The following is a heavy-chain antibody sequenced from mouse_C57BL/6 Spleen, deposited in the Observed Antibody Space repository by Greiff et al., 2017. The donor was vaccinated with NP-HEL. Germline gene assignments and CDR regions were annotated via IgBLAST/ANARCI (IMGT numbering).Heavy chain of an antibody. CDR1: GYTFTSYG. CDR2: IYPRSGNT. CDR3: ASPHYYGSSSYYFDY. Sequence: VQLQQSGAELARPGASVKLSCKASGYTFTSYGISWVKQRTGQGLEWIGEIYPRSGNTYYSEKFKGKATLTADKSSSTAYMELRSLTSEDSAVYFCASPHYYGSSSYYFDYWGQGTTLTVSS. V-gene: IGHV1-81*01. D-gene: IGHD1-1*01. J-gene: IGHJ2*01.